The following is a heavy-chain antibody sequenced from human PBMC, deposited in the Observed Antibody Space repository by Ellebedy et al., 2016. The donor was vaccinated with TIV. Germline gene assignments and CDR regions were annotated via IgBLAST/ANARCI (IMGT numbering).Heavy chain of an antibody. D-gene: IGHD1-7*01. V-gene: IGHV4-61*01. J-gene: IGHJ3*02. CDR3: ARCFKLLGAFDI. CDR2: IYYSGST. Sequence: SETLSLTCTVSGGSVSSGSYYWSWIRQPPGKGLEWIGYIYYSGSTNYNPSLKSRVTISVDTSKNQFSLKLSSVTAADTAVYYCARCFKLLGAFDIWGQGTMVTVSP. CDR1: GGSVSSGSYY.